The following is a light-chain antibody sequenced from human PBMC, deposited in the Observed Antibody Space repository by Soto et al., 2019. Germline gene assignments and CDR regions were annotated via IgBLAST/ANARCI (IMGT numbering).Light chain of an antibody. CDR1: QDVSIF. CDR3: QQRSTWLYT. J-gene: IGKJ2*01. V-gene: IGKV3-11*02. Sequence: ILLAQSPSTLPLSPGERATLSCKASQDVSIFLAWYQQKPGQAPRLLIHDASNRATGVPARFSGSGSGRDFTLTITSLEPEDFAVYHCQQRSTWLYTFGQGTKLEV. CDR2: DAS.